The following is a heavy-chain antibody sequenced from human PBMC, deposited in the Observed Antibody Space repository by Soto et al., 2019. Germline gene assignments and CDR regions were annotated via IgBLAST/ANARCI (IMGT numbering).Heavy chain of an antibody. Sequence: SETLSLTCTVSGDSISITSYYWGWVRQPPGKGLEWIGSIHYSGSTHYNPSLQSRVTISGDASKKQFSLKLSSVTAADTAVYYCARGHTPRRLIPLVVVAATDRYFDYWGQGTLVTVSS. J-gene: IGHJ4*02. CDR1: GDSISITSYY. D-gene: IGHD2-15*01. V-gene: IGHV4-39*01. CDR3: ARGHTPRRLIPLVVVAATDRYFDY. CDR2: IHYSGST.